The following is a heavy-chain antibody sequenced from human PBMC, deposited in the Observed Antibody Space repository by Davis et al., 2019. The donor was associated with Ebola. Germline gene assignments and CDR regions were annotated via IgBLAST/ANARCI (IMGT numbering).Heavy chain of an antibody. V-gene: IGHV6-1*01. CDR3: AVSTDSLYWYFDT. D-gene: IGHD2-15*01. J-gene: IGHJ2*01. CDR1: GDSVSSNNAA. CDR2: TYYRSRWSY. Sequence: HSQTLSLTCAISGDSVSSNNAAWNWIRQSPSRGLEWLGRTYYRSRWSYDYAVSVQSRITINPDTSKNQFSLHLNSVTPEDTAVYYCAVSTDSLYWYFDTWDRGTLVIVSS.